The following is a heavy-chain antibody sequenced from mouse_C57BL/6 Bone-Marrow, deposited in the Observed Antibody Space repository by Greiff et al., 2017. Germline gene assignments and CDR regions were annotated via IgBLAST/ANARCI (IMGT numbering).Heavy chain of an antibody. J-gene: IGHJ3*01. Sequence: VQLQQPGAELVKPGASVKVSCKASGYTFTSYWMHWVKQRPGQGLEWIGRIHPSDSDTNYNQKFKGKATLTVDKSSSTAYMQLSLLTSEDSAVYYCAIPLYNYDVPCFAYWGQGTLVPVSA. V-gene: IGHV1-74*01. D-gene: IGHD2-12*01. CDR3: AIPLYNYDVPCFAY. CDR1: GYTFTSYW. CDR2: IHPSDSDT.